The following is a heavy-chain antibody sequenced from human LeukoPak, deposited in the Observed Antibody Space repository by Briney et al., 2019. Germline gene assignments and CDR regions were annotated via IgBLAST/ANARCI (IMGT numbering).Heavy chain of an antibody. D-gene: IGHD6-6*01. Sequence: SETLSLTCTVSGGSLSSYYWSLIRRPAGKGLEWIGRIYTSGSTNYNPSLKSRVTMSVDTSKNQFSLKLSSVTAADTAVYYCARGNFVFNWFDPWGQGTLVTVSS. V-gene: IGHV4-4*07. CDR2: IYTSGST. J-gene: IGHJ5*02. CDR3: ARGNFVFNWFDP. CDR1: GGSLSSYY.